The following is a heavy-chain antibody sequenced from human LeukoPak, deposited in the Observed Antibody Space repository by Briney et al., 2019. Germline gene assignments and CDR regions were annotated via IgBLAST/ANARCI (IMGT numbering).Heavy chain of an antibody. D-gene: IGHD3-3*01. CDR2: ISYDGSNK. Sequence: GRSLRLSCAASGFTFSSYAMHWVRQAPGKGLEWVAVISYDGSNKYYADSVKGRFTISRDNSKNTLYPQMNSLRAEDTAVYYCARDQYYDFWSGLYYYYMDVWGKGTTVTVSS. CDR1: GFTFSSYA. J-gene: IGHJ6*03. V-gene: IGHV3-30*01. CDR3: ARDQYYDFWSGLYYYYMDV.